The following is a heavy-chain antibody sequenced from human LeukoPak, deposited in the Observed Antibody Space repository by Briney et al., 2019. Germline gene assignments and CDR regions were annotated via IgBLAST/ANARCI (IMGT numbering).Heavy chain of an antibody. Sequence: ASVKVSCKASGHTFTSYDINWVRQATEQGLEWMGWMSPNSGNTGYAQKFQGRVTMTRDTSVTTAYMEWSNLRSEDTAVYYCVRAPPNWGFNFWGQGTLVTVSS. D-gene: IGHD1-1*01. CDR1: GHTFTSYD. J-gene: IGHJ5*01. V-gene: IGHV1-8*01. CDR3: VRAPPNWGFNF. CDR2: MSPNSGNT.